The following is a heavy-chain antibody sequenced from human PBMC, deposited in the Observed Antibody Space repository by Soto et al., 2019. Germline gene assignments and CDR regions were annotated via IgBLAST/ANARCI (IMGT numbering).Heavy chain of an antibody. D-gene: IGHD6-19*01. CDR3: ARDLKGAAVAGNYYYYGMDV. CDR1: GFTFSSYS. J-gene: IGHJ6*02. V-gene: IGHV3-48*02. CDR2: ISSSSSTI. Sequence: GGSLRLSCAASGFTFSSYSMNWVRQAPGKGLEWVSYISSSSSTIYYADSVKGRFTISRDNAKNSLYLQMNSLRDEDTAVHYCARDLKGAAVAGNYYYYGMDVWGQGTTVTVSS.